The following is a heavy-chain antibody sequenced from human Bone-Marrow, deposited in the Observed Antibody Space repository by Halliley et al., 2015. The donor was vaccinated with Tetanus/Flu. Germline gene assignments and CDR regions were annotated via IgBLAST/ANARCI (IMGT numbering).Heavy chain of an antibody. CDR1: GYTFGTYG. Sequence: QLVQSGAEVKKPGASVEVSCKASGYTFGTYGISWVRQAPGQGLEWLGWISVYNANTNYAQKFHGRVTMTTDTSTNTAYMELRSLTSDDTAVYYGARNMGTTIFGVVSYYFDYWGQGTLVTVSS. D-gene: IGHD3-3*01. CDR2: ISVYNANT. CDR3: ARNMGTTIFGVVSYYFDY. J-gene: IGHJ4*02. V-gene: IGHV1-18*01.